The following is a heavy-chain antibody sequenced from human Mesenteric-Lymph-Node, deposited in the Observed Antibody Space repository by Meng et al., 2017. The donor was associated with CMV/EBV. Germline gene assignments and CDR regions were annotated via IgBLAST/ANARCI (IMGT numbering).Heavy chain of an antibody. CDR2: MYYSGST. Sequence: SETLSLTCTVSGGSVGNGDYYWSWIRQPPGKGLEWIGYMYYSGSTNYNPSLKSRITISLDTSKNQFSLKLRSVTAADSAVYYCARIDSYYYYYGMDVWGQGTTVTVSS. J-gene: IGHJ6*02. CDR3: ARIDSYYYYYGMDV. CDR1: GGSVGNGDYY. V-gene: IGHV4-61*08. D-gene: IGHD3-9*01.